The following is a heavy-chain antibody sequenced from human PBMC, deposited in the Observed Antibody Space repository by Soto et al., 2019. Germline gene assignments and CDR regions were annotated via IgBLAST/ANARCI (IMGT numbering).Heavy chain of an antibody. CDR2: IIPILGIA. CDR1: GGTFSSYT. V-gene: IGHV1-69*02. D-gene: IGHD3-3*01. CDR3: ASDDFWSGYPTGPTDAFDI. Sequence: SVKVSCKASGGTFSSYTISWVRQAPGQGLEWMGRIIPILGIANYAQKFQGRVTITADKSTSTAYMELSSLRSEDTAVYYCASDDFWSGYPTGPTDAFDIWGQGTMVTVSS. J-gene: IGHJ3*02.